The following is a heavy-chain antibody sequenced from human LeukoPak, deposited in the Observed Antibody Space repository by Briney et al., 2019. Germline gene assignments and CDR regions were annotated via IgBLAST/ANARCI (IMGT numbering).Heavy chain of an antibody. J-gene: IGHJ3*02. D-gene: IGHD6-13*01. Sequence: PGGSLRLSCAASGFTFSSYWMHWVRQAPGKGLVWVSRINSDGSSTSYADSVKGRFTISRGNAKNTLYLQMNSLRAEDTAVYYCARENSGWYGAFDIWGQGTMVTVSS. V-gene: IGHV3-74*01. CDR3: ARENSGWYGAFDI. CDR1: GFTFSSYW. CDR2: INSDGSST.